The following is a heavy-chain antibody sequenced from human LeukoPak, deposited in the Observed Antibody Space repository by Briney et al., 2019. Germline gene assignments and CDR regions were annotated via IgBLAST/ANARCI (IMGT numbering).Heavy chain of an antibody. CDR1: GGSITSYY. Sequence: SETLSLTCTVSGGSITSYYWSWIRQSAGKGLEWIGRIYITGSTTYNPSLKSRVTMSLDTSKNQFSLKLSSVTAADTAVYYCARHDGGYRSGGSCYSRGNWFDPWGQGTLVTVSS. J-gene: IGHJ5*02. V-gene: IGHV4-4*07. CDR2: IYITGST. D-gene: IGHD2-15*01. CDR3: ARHDGGYRSGGSCYSRGNWFDP.